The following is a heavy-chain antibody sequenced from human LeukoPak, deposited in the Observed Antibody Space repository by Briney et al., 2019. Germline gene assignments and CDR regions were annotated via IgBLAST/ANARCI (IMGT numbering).Heavy chain of an antibody. J-gene: IGHJ5*02. V-gene: IGHV1-2*02. D-gene: IGHD2-8*01. CDR3: ASGPPYCTNGVCYTNWFDP. CDR2: INPNSGGT. CDR1: GYTFTGYY. Sequence: GASVKVSCKASGYTFTGYYMHWVRQAPGQGLEWMGWINPNSGGTNYAQKFQGRVTMTRDTSISTAYMELSRLRSDDTAVYYCASGPPYCTNGVCYTNWFDPWGQGTLVTVSS.